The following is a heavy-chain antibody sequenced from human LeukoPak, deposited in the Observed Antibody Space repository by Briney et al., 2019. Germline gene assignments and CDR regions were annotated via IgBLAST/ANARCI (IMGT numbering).Heavy chain of an antibody. CDR2: IWYDGSEK. J-gene: IGHJ4*02. D-gene: IGHD6-19*01. Sequence: GGSLRLSCAASGFIFRNHGMHWVRQAPGKGLEWVTFIWYDGSEKYYADSVRGRFTISRDNSKNTVNQQMNSLRTDDTALYYCAKDLSSGWSFDSWGQGTLVTVSS. CDR1: GFIFRNHG. CDR3: AKDLSSGWSFDS. V-gene: IGHV3-30*02.